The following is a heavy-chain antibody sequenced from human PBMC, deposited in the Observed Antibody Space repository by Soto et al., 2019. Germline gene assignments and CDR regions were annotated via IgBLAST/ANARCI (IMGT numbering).Heavy chain of an antibody. J-gene: IGHJ6*03. CDR1: GFTFDDYA. CDR2: ISWNSGSI. V-gene: IGHV3-9*01. Sequence: GGSLRLSCAASGFTFDDYAMHWVRQAPGKGLEWVSGISWNSGSIGYADSVKGRFTISRDNAKNSLYLQMNSLRAEDTALYYCAKSPLYYYYYMDVWGKGTTVTVSS. CDR3: AKSPLYYYYYMDV.